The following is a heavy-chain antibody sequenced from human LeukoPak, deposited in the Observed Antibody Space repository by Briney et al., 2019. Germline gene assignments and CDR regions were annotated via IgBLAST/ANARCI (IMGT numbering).Heavy chain of an antibody. J-gene: IGHJ4*02. D-gene: IGHD6-6*01. CDR1: GFTFSSYW. Sequence: GGSLRLSCAASGFTFSSYWMHWVRQAPGKGLVWVSRINSDGSSTSYADSVKGRFTISRDNAKNTLYLQMNSLRAEDTAVYYCASGEYSSSPLDYWGQGTLVTVSS. CDR3: ASGEYSSSPLDY. CDR2: INSDGSST. V-gene: IGHV3-74*01.